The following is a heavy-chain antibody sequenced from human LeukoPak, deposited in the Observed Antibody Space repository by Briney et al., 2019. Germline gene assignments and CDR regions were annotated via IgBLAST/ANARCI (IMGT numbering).Heavy chain of an antibody. CDR3: ARFRWGSGSPDFDY. D-gene: IGHD3-10*01. J-gene: IGHJ4*02. V-gene: IGHV1-8*02. CDR2: IIPNSGNT. CDR1: GGTFSSYA. Sequence: ASVKVSCKASGGTFSSYAISWVRQAPGQGLEWMGWIIPNSGNTGYTQKFQGRVTMTSDNSISTAYMELSSLTSEDTAVYYCARFRWGSGSPDFDYWGQGTLVTVSS.